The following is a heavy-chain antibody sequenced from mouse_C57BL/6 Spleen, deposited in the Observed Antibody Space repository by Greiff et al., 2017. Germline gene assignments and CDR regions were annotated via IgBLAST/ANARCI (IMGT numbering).Heavy chain of an antibody. CDR2: ISSGGDYS. Sequence: EVMLVESGEGLVKPGGSLKLSCAASGFTFSSYAMSWVRQTPEKRLEWVAYISSGGDYSYYADTVKGRFTISRDNARNTLYLPMSSLKSEDTAMYYCTRVKGGNYAMDYWGQGTSVTVSS. J-gene: IGHJ4*01. V-gene: IGHV5-9-1*02. CDR1: GFTFSSYA. CDR3: TRVKGGNYAMDY.